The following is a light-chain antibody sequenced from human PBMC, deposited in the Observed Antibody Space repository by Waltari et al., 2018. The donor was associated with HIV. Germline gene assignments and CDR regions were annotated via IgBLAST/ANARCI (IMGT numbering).Light chain of an antibody. CDR3: SSFTTSDTLL. CDR1: SSDIGAYDY. V-gene: IGLV2-14*01. CDR2: EVA. Sequence: QSALTQPPSVSGSPGQSITVSCTGTSSDIGAYDYVSWYQQTPGTAPKLVIYEVAYRPSGISNRFSGSKSGNTASLTISGLQTEDEADYYCSSFTTSDTLLFGGGTKVTVL. J-gene: IGLJ2*01.